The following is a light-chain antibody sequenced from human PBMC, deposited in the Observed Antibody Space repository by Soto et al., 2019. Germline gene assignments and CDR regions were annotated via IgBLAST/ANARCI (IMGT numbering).Light chain of an antibody. CDR3: SSYTSSSTLEV. CDR1: SSAVGCYNY. V-gene: IGLV2-14*01. J-gene: IGLJ1*01. Sequence: QSALTQPASVSGSPGQSITISCTGTSSAVGCYNYVSWYQQHPGKAPKLMIYEVSNRPSGVSNRFSGSKSGNTASLTISGLQADDEADYNCSSYTSSSTLEVFGTGT. CDR2: EVS.